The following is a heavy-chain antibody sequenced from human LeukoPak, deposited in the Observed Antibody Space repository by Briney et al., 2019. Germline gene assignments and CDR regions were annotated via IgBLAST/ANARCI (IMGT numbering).Heavy chain of an antibody. D-gene: IGHD6-13*01. CDR1: GFTFSSYG. J-gene: IGHJ4*02. CDR2: IWYDGSNK. Sequence: PGRSLRLSCAASGFTFSSYGMHWVRQAPGKGLEGVAVIWYDGSNKYYADSVKGRFTISRDNSKNTLYLQMNSLRAEDTAVYYCAKDLRYSSSWYVRGFDYWGQGTLVTVSS. V-gene: IGHV3-33*06. CDR3: AKDLRYSSSWYVRGFDY.